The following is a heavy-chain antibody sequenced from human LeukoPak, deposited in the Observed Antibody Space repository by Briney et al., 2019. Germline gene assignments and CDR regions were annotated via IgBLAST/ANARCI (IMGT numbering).Heavy chain of an antibody. V-gene: IGHV3-69-1*02. D-gene: IGHD1-26*01. Sequence: GSLRLSCAASGFTFANYAMNWFRHTPGKGLEWLSYISSTNAIYYADSVKGRFTISRDNAKESLYLQMNSLRAEDTAVYYCARDDKWAFDYWGQGTLVTVSS. CDR1: GFTFANYA. CDR3: ARDDKWAFDY. J-gene: IGHJ4*02. CDR2: ISSTNAI.